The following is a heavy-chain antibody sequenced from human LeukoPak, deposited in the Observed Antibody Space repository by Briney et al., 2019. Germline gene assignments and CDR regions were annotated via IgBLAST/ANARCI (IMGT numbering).Heavy chain of an antibody. CDR1: GYTFTSYY. V-gene: IGHV1-46*01. J-gene: IGHJ4*02. CDR3: ARTQAAMGAFDY. Sequence: ASVKVSCKASGYTFTSYYMHWVRQAPGQGLEWMGIINPSGGSTSYAQKFQGRVTMTRDMSTSTVYMELSSLRSEDTAVYYCARTQAAMGAFDYWGQGTLVTVSS. CDR2: INPSGGST. D-gene: IGHD5-18*01.